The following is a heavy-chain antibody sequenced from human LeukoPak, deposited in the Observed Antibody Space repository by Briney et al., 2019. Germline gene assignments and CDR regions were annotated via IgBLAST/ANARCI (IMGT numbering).Heavy chain of an antibody. CDR2: VDPRDSYT. D-gene: IGHD3-10*01. Sequence: GESLKISCKGSGYSFTSYCIGWVRQMPGKGLEWVGRVDPRDSYTNYSPSFQGHVTISVDKSISTAYLQWSSLKASDTAMYYCARDYGSGSTIDYWGQGTLVTVSS. CDR1: GYSFTSYC. J-gene: IGHJ4*02. CDR3: ARDYGSGSTIDY. V-gene: IGHV5-10-1*01.